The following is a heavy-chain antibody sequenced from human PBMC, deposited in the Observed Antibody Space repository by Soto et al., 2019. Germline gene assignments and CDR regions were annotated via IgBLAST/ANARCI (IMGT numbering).Heavy chain of an antibody. V-gene: IGHV4-59*01. CDR1: GGSIGSYY. CDR2: IYYNGST. CDR3: ARFSDYGDYYFYGFDV. Sequence: QVQLQESGPGLVRPSETLSLTCTISGGSIGSYYWTWIRQPPGKGLEWIGHIYYNGSTNYNPSLKRRLTRSRDTSKSQVPLKVRSVTAADTAVYYCARFSDYGDYYFYGFDVWGQGTTVTVTS. D-gene: IGHD4-17*01. J-gene: IGHJ6*02.